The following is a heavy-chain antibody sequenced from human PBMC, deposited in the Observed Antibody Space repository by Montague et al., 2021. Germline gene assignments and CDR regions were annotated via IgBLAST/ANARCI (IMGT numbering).Heavy chain of an antibody. CDR3: AKDRGDSSGWPIFDY. J-gene: IGHJ4*02. CDR1: GFTFSRFA. CDR2: IHRRGSPT. D-gene: IGHD6-19*01. V-gene: IGHV3-23*03. Sequence: SLRLSCAASGFTFSRFAMSWVRQAPGKGLEWVSIIHRRGSPTYYGDSVKGQFTISRDDSKNMLYLQLNSLRAEDTAVYYCAKDRGDSSGWPIFDYWGQGTLVTVSS.